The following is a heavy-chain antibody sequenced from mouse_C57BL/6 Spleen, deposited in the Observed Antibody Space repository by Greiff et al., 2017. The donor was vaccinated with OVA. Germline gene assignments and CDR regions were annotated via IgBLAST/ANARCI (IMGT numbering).Heavy chain of an antibody. Sequence: VHLVESGPELVKPGASVKISCKASGYAFSSSWMNWVKQRPGQGLEWIGRIYPGDGDTNYNGKFKGKATLTADKSSSTAYMQLSSLTSEDSAVYFCAAGDYYGSSYDYWGQGTTLTVSS. CDR1: GYAFSSSW. D-gene: IGHD1-1*01. V-gene: IGHV1-82*01. J-gene: IGHJ2*01. CDR3: AAGDYYGSSYDY. CDR2: IYPGDGDT.